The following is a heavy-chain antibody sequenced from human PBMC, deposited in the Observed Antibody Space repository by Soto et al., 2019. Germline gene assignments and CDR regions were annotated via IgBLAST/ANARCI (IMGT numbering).Heavy chain of an antibody. D-gene: IGHD5-18*01. CDR2: INPNGGDT. CDR1: GYMFTYYH. J-gene: IGHJ4*02. Sequence: ASVKVSCKASGYMFTYYHVHWVRQAPGQGLEWMGIINPNGGDTRYAQKFQGRVTMTRDTSTSTVYMEVSSLRSEDTALYYCAGVPYSSGLLFYTHYRGQGTLVTVSS. CDR3: AGVPYSSGLLFYTHY. V-gene: IGHV1-46*01.